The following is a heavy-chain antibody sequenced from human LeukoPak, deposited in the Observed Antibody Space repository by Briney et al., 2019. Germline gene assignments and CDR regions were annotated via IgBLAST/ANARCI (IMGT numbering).Heavy chain of an antibody. D-gene: IGHD4-17*01. Sequence: GASVKVSCKASGYTFTSYGISWVLQAPGHGLEWMGWISAYNGNTNYAQKLQGRVTMTTDTSTSTAYMELRSLRSDDTAVYYCARESYYGDSPGYWGQGTLVTVSS. J-gene: IGHJ4*02. CDR2: ISAYNGNT. CDR3: ARESYYGDSPGY. V-gene: IGHV1-18*01. CDR1: GYTFTSYG.